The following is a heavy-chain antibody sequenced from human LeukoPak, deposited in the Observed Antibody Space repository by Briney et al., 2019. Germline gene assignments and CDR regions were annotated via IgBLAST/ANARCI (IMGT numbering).Heavy chain of an antibody. CDR1: GGSISSDY. D-gene: IGHD3-16*01. J-gene: IGHJ5*02. CDR3: ARWRSGYVWGTPALNWFDP. Sequence: SETLSLTCTVSGGSISSDYWSWIRQPPGKGLEWIGYIYYSGSTNYNPSLKSRVTISVDTSKNQFSLKLSSVTAADTAVYYCARWRSGYVWGTPALNWFDPWGQGTLVTVSS. CDR2: IYYSGST. V-gene: IGHV4-59*08.